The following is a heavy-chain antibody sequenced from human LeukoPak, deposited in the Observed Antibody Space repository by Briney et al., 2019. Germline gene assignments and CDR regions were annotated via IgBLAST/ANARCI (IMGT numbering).Heavy chain of an antibody. J-gene: IGHJ5*02. D-gene: IGHD5-18*01. Sequence: PSETLSLTCTASGGSISSYYWSWIRQPPGKGLEWIGYIYYSGSTNYNPSLKSRVTMSVDTSKNQFSLKLSSVTAADTAVYYCARDLGDSYGVNWFDPWGQGTLVTVSS. V-gene: IGHV4-59*01. CDR3: ARDLGDSYGVNWFDP. CDR2: IYYSGST. CDR1: GGSISSYY.